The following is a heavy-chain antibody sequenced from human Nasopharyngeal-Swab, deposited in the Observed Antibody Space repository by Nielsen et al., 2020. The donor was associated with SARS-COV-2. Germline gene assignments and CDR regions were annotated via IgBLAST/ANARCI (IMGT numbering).Heavy chain of an antibody. J-gene: IGHJ4*02. CDR2: IYSGGSST. CDR3: AKGDYDFWTGYYRVEY. CDR1: GFTFSSYA. D-gene: IGHD3-3*01. V-gene: IGHV3-23*03. Sequence: GGSLRLSCAASGFTFSSYAMSWVRQAPGKGLEWVSVIYSGGSSTYYADSVKGRFTISRENAKNSLYLQMNSLRAGDTAVYYCAKGDYDFWTGYYRVEYWGQGTLVTVSS.